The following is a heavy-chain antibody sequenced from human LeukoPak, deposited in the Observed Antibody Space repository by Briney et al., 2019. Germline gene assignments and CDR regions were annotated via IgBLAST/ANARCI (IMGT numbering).Heavy chain of an antibody. D-gene: IGHD2-15*01. CDR2: INHSGIT. CDR1: GRSFSGYY. V-gene: IGHV4-34*01. J-gene: IGHJ5*02. Sequence: SETLSLTCAVYGRSFSGYYWTWIRQTPGKGLEWIGVINHSGITDYNPSLRSRVTISVDTSKNQFSLKLSSVTAADTAIYYCARAVIVVAAATQRNWFDPWGQGTLVTVSS. CDR3: ARAVIVVAAATQRNWFDP.